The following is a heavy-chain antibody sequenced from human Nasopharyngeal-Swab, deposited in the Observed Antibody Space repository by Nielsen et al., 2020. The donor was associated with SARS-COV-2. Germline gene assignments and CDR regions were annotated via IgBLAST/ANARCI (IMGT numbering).Heavy chain of an antibody. CDR3: ARGPPPTNYYDSSGYYYRYGMDV. J-gene: IGHJ6*02. CDR2: IIPIFGTA. D-gene: IGHD3-22*01. V-gene: IGHV1-69*06. Sequence: WVRQAPGQGLEWMGGIIPIFGTANYAQKFQGRVTITADKSTSTAYMELSSLRSEDTAVYYCARGPPPTNYYDSSGYYYRYGMDVWGQGTTGTVSS.